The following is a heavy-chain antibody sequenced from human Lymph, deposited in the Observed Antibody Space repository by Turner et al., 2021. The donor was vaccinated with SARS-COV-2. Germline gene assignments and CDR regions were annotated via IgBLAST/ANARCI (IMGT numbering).Heavy chain of an antibody. CDR2: ISYDGSDK. J-gene: IGHJ4*02. V-gene: IGHV3-30*04. D-gene: IGHD3-22*01. Sequence: QVQLVESWGGVVQPGRSLRLSCAASVFTFSSYAMHWVRQAPGKGLEWVACISYDGSDKYYADSVKGRFTFSRDNYKNTLYLQMNSLRAEDTAVYYCARDRDSSGWVDYWGQGTLVTVSS. CDR1: VFTFSSYA. CDR3: ARDRDSSGWVDY.